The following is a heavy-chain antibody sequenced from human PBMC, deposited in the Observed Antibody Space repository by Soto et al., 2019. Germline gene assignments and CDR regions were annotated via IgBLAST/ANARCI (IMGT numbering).Heavy chain of an antibody. CDR2: ISPDNGNT. D-gene: IGHD5-12*01. CDR3: ARALGYSGYAGMDV. Sequence: QVQLVQSGGEVKKPGASVKVSCKASGYTFTIYGINWVRQAPGQGLEWMGWISPDNGNTNYAQKLQGRVTMTTDTXXNTAYMERRSLRSDDTAVYYCARALGYSGYAGMDVWGQGTTVTVSS. J-gene: IGHJ6*02. CDR1: GYTFTIYG. V-gene: IGHV1-18*01.